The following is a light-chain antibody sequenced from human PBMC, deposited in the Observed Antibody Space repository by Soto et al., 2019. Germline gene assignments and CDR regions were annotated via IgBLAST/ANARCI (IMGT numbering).Light chain of an antibody. CDR1: KNDVGVYDF. Sequence: QSALTQPPSASGSPGQSVTISCTGTKNDVGVYDFVSWYQHHPGKAPRLIIYEVVQRPSGVPDRFSGSKSGNTPSMPVSGLQAADEADYFCKSYAGSNTYVFGSGTKVTVL. J-gene: IGLJ1*01. V-gene: IGLV2-8*01. CDR2: EVV. CDR3: KSYAGSNTYV.